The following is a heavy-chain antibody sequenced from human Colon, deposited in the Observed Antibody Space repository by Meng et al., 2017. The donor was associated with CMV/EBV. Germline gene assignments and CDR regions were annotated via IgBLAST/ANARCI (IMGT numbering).Heavy chain of an antibody. J-gene: IGHJ4*02. D-gene: IGHD3-10*01. CDR3: ARESYSGGY. V-gene: IGHV3-30-3*01. CDR2: ISSAGNDK. CDR1: GFTFSAYA. Sequence: GESLKISCAASGFTFSAYAMSWVRQAPGKGPDWVAVISSAGNDKYYADSVKGRFTISRDNSKNTLYLHMSSLGPEDTAVYYCARESYSGGYWGQGTLVTVSS.